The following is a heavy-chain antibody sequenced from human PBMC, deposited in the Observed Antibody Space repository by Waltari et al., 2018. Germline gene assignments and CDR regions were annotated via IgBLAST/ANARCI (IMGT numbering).Heavy chain of an antibody. V-gene: IGHV3-33*01. CDR1: VFPFSSYV. CDR3: AREDGGGSGSYYRGYFDG. D-gene: IGHD1-26*01. Sequence: QVQLVVSGGGVVQPGRSLGLSCASSVFPFSSYVMHWVRQAPGKGSEGVAGVWYDGSNKYYERSVKGRFTRAREKSKNKLYRQRNSLRAEDTAVYYCAREDGGGSGSYYRGYFDGWGEGTLVTVSA. CDR2: VWYDGSNK. J-gene: IGHJ4*02.